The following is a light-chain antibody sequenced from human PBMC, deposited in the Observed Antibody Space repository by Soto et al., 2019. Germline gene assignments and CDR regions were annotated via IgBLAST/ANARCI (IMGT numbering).Light chain of an antibody. CDR1: QSVSTN. CDR2: GAS. CDR3: QQYGDWQT. Sequence: EIVMTQSPGTLSVSQGERATLSCRASQSVSTNVAWYQQKSGQPPRLLIYGASTRATGIPARFSGSGSGTEFTLTISRLQSEDFAVYYCQQYGDWQTFGQETKVEVK. J-gene: IGKJ1*01. V-gene: IGKV3-15*01.